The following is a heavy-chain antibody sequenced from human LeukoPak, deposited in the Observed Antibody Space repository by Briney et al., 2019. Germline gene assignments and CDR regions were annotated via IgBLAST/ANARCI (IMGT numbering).Heavy chain of an antibody. V-gene: IGHV4-59*08. CDR3: ARHPYGGPDY. Sequence: PSETLSLTCTVSGGSISSHYWSWLRQPPGKGLEWIGYIYYTGSTNYNPSLKTRLTISLDTSRNQFSLKLTSVTAADPAVFYCARHPYGGPDYWGHGTLVTVSS. J-gene: IGHJ4*01. CDR2: IYYTGST. D-gene: IGHD2-21*01. CDR1: GGSISSHY.